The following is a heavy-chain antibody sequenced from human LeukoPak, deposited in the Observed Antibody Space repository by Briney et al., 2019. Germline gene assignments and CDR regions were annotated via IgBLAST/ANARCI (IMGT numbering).Heavy chain of an antibody. CDR3: AKEGGTGTRFDY. D-gene: IGHD1-7*01. Sequence: PGGSLRLSCAASGFTFSISAMSWVRQAPGKGLYWVSAISGSGTGTYYADSVKGRFTISRDNSKNTLYLQMNSLRAEDTAVYYCAKEGGTGTRFDYWGQGTLVTVSS. J-gene: IGHJ4*02. V-gene: IGHV3-23*01. CDR2: ISGSGTGT. CDR1: GFTFSISA.